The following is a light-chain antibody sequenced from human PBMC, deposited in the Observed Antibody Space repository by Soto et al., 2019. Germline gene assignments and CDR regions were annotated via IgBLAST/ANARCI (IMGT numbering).Light chain of an antibody. Sequence: EIVMTQSPATLSVSPGERATLSCRASQSVSNNLVWYQQKPGQAPRLLIYGASTRATGIPARFSGSGSGTEFTLTISSLQSEDFAVYYCQQYNNWPPNTFGQGTRLEIK. CDR1: QSVSNN. J-gene: IGKJ5*01. CDR2: GAS. V-gene: IGKV3-15*01. CDR3: QQYNNWPPNT.